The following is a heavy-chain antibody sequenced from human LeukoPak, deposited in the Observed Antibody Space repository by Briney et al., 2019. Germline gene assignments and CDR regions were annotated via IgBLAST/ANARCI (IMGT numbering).Heavy chain of an antibody. D-gene: IGHD3-10*01. V-gene: IGHV3-74*01. Sequence: GGSLRLSCAASGFTFSTYWMRWVRQAPGKGLVWVSRISSDGSITSYADSVKGRFTISRDNAKNTLYLQMNSLRAEDTAVYYCARHLNYYLDYWGQGTLVTVSS. CDR3: ARHLNYYLDY. J-gene: IGHJ4*02. CDR1: GFTFSTYW. CDR2: ISSDGSIT.